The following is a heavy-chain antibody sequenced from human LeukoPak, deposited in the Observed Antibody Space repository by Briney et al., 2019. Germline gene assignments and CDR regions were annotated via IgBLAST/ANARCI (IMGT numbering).Heavy chain of an antibody. CDR2: INAGNAKT. D-gene: IGHD6-19*01. CDR3: ARVSGWYGDNWFDP. J-gene: IGHJ5*02. V-gene: IGHV1-3*01. Sequence: GASVKDACKASGYTFTSYTMHWVGQAPGQRLGWIGWINAGNAKTRYSQKFQGRVTITRDTSASTAYMELSSLRSEDTAVYYCARVSGWYGDNWFDPWGQGTLVTVSS. CDR1: GYTFTSYT.